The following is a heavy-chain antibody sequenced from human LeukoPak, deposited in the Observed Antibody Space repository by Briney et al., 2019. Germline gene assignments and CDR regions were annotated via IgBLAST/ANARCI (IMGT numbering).Heavy chain of an antibody. J-gene: IGHJ5*02. V-gene: IGHV4-34*01. D-gene: IGHD6-6*01. CDR3: ARGVRRFDP. CDR2: INHSGTT. Sequence: PLETLSLTCAVYGGSFSGYYWSWIRQPPGKGLEWIGEINHSGTTNYNPSLKSRVTISVDTSKNQFSLKLSSVTAADTAVYYCARGVRRFDPWGQGTLVTVSS. CDR1: GGSFSGYY.